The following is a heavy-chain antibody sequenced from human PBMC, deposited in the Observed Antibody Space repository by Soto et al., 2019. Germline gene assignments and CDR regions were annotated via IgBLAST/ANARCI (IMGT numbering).Heavy chain of an antibody. J-gene: IGHJ6*03. D-gene: IGHD2-15*01. CDR2: IVVGSGNT. CDR3: AAGPYCSGGSCYPPRYYYYMDV. V-gene: IGHV1-58*02. CDR1: GFTFTSSA. Sequence: GASVKVSCKASGFTFTSSAMPWGRQARGQSLEWIGWIVVGSGNTNYAQKFQERVTITRDMSTSTAYMELSSLRSEDTAVYYCAAGPYCSGGSCYPPRYYYYMDVWGKGTTVTVSS.